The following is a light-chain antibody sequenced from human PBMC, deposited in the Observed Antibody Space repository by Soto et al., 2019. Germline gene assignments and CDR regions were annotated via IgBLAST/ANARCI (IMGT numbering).Light chain of an antibody. CDR2: LDS. V-gene: IGKV2-28*01. CDR3: MQALQTPRT. CDR1: QSLRHSNGYNY. Sequence: DIVMTQSPLSLPVTPGEPASISCRSSQSLRHSNGYNYLDWYLQKPGQSPQLLIYLDSNRASGVPDRFSGSGSGTDFTLKISRVEAEDVGVYYCMQALQTPRTFGQGTKVEIK. J-gene: IGKJ1*01.